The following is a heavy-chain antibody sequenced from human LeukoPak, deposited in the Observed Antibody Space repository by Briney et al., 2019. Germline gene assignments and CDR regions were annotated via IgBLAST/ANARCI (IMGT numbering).Heavy chain of an antibody. Sequence: SQTLSLTCTVSGGSISSGDYYWSWIRQPPGTGLEWIGYIYYSGSTYYNPSLKSRVTISVDTSKNQFSLKLSSVTAADTAVYYCARDPYSSSWYGTTWGQGTLVTVSS. V-gene: IGHV4-30-4*01. CDR2: IYYSGST. CDR3: ARDPYSSSWYGTT. J-gene: IGHJ4*02. D-gene: IGHD6-13*01. CDR1: GGSISSGDYY.